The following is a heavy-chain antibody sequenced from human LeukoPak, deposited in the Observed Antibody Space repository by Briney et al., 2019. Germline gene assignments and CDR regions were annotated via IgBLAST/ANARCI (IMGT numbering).Heavy chain of an antibody. CDR2: IYPDDSDT. CDR1: GYSFTSHW. J-gene: IGHJ4*02. Sequence: GESLKISCQGSGYSFTSHWIGWVRQMPGKGLEWMGIIYPDDSDTRYSPSFQGQVTISADKSINTAYPQWTSLKASDTAMYFCAKLWSYYFDFWGQGILVTVSS. CDR3: AKLWSYYFDF. D-gene: IGHD3-16*01. V-gene: IGHV5-51*01.